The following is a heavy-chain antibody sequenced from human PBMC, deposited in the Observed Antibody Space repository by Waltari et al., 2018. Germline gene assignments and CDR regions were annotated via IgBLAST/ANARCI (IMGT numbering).Heavy chain of an antibody. CDR3: AKSRRVVALYYFDY. V-gene: IGHV3-23*03. CDR1: GFTFSSYA. CDR2: IYSGGST. Sequence: EVQLLESGGGLVQPGGSLRLSCAASGFTFSSYAMSLVRQAPGKGLEWVSVIYSGGSTYYADSVKGRFTISRDNSKNTLYLQMNSLRAEDTAVYYCAKSRRVVALYYFDYWGQGTLVTVSS. J-gene: IGHJ4*02. D-gene: IGHD2-15*01.